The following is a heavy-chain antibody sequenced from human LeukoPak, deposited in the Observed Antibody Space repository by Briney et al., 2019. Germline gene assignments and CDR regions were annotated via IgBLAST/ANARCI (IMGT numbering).Heavy chain of an antibody. CDR1: GFTFNYA. CDR2: ISGSGGST. CDR3: AKAASTTVTTSGRAGYFDY. V-gene: IGHV3-23*01. D-gene: IGHD4-17*01. Sequence: GGSLRLSCAASGFTFNYAMSWVRQAPGEGLEWVSSISGSGGSTYYADSVKGRFTISRDNSKNTLYMQMDSLRAEDTAVYYCAKAASTTVTTSGRAGYFDYWGQGTLVTVSS. J-gene: IGHJ4*02.